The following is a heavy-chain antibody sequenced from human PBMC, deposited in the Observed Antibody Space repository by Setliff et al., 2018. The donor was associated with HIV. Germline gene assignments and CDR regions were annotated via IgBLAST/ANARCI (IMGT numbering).Heavy chain of an antibody. Sequence: ASVKVSCKASGYTFTSYAMNWVRQAPGQGLEWMGWINPTTGSPTYARGFTGRFVFSWDTSVSTAYLQISSLQAEDTAVYYCARSRLFFGVVTFDYWGQGTLVTVSS. CDR3: ARSRLFFGVVTFDY. V-gene: IGHV7-4-1*02. CDR1: GYTFTSYA. CDR2: INPTTGSP. D-gene: IGHD3-3*01. J-gene: IGHJ4*02.